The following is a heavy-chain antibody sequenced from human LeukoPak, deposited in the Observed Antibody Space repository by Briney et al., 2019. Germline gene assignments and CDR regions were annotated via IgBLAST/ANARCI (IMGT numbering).Heavy chain of an antibody. Sequence: PSETLSLTCTVSGGSISSYYWSWIRQPPGKGLEWIGYIYYSGSTNYKSSLKSRVTISVDTSKNQFSLKLSSVTAADTAVYCCARVRLRSGYSLDAFDIWGQGTMVTVSS. D-gene: IGHD3-22*01. CDR3: ARVRLRSGYSLDAFDI. CDR1: GGSISSYY. CDR2: IYYSGST. J-gene: IGHJ3*02. V-gene: IGHV4-59*01.